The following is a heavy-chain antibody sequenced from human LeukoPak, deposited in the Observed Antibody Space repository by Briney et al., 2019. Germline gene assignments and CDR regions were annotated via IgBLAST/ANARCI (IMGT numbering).Heavy chain of an antibody. D-gene: IGHD3-16*01. CDR3: ARGGRHKEGYFDY. CDR2: IYSGGST. CDR1: GFTVSSNY. V-gene: IGHV3-53*01. Sequence: GGSLRLSCAASGFTVSSNYMSWVRQAPGKGLEWVSVIYSGGSTYYADSVKGRFTISRDNSKNTLYLQMNSLRAEDTAVYYCARGGRHKEGYFDYWGQGTLVTVSS. J-gene: IGHJ4*02.